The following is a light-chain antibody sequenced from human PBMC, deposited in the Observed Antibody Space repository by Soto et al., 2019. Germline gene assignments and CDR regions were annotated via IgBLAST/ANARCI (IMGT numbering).Light chain of an antibody. CDR2: DAS. CDR3: QQFNSYPRT. J-gene: IGKJ2*01. Sequence: AIQLTQSPSSLSASVGDRVTITCRASQGISSALAWYQQKPGKAPKLLIYDASSLESGDPSRFSGSGSGTDFTLTISSLHPEDFATYYCQQFNSYPRTFGQGTKLEIK. V-gene: IGKV1-13*02. CDR1: QGISSA.